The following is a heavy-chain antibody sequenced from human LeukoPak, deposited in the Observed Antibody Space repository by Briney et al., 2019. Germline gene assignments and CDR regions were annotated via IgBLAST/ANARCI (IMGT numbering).Heavy chain of an antibody. CDR3: ASKRFAFDI. CDR1: GFTFSSYS. CDR2: ISSSSSYI. D-gene: IGHD5-24*01. J-gene: IGHJ3*02. V-gene: IGHV3-21*01. Sequence: GGSLRLSCAASGFTFSSYSMNWVRQAPGKGLEWVSSISSSSSYIYYADSAKGRFTISRDNAKNSLYLQMNSLRAEDTAVYYCASKRFAFDIWGQGTMVTVSS.